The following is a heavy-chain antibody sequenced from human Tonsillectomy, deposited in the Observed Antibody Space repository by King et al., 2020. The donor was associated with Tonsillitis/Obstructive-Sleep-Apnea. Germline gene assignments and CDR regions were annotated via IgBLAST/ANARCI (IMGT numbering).Heavy chain of an antibody. CDR3: ASPITMVQGVIMGEDAFDI. CDR1: GYSFTSYG. D-gene: IGHD3-10*01. Sequence: QLVQSGAEVKKPGESLKTSCKVSGYSFTSYGMGGVRQMPGKGLEGMGFIYPGDSDTRYSPSFQAQVTIPADKSMSTAYLQCSSLKASDTAMYYCASPITMVQGVIMGEDAFDIWGQGTMVTVSS. CDR2: IYPGDSDT. J-gene: IGHJ3*02. V-gene: IGHV5-51*03.